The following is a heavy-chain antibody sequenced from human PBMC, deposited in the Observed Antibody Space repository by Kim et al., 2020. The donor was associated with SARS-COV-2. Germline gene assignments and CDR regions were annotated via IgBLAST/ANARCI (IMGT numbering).Heavy chain of an antibody. CDR1: GFTFDDYA. Sequence: GGSLRLSCAASGFTFDDYAMHWVRQAPGKGLEWVSGISWNSGSIGYADSVKGRFTISRDNAKNSLYLQMNSLRAEDTALSYCAKDEHLYGSGSYVSWGQG. CDR2: ISWNSGSI. D-gene: IGHD3-10*01. J-gene: IGHJ5*02. CDR3: AKDEHLYGSGSYVS. V-gene: IGHV3-9*01.